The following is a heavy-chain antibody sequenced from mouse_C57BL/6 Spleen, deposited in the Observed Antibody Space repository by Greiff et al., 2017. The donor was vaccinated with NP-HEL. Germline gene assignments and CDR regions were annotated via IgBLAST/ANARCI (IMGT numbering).Heavy chain of an antibody. Sequence: EVQGVESGGGLVQPKGSLKLSCAASGFSFNTYAMNWVRQAPGKGLEWVARIRSKSNNYATYYADSVKDRFTISRDDSESMLYLQMNNLKTEDTAMYYCVRHRVGYFDGWGTGTTGTVSS. V-gene: IGHV10-1*01. D-gene: IGHD1-3*01. CDR2: IRSKSNNYAT. J-gene: IGHJ1*03. CDR3: VRHRVGYFDG. CDR1: GFSFNTYA.